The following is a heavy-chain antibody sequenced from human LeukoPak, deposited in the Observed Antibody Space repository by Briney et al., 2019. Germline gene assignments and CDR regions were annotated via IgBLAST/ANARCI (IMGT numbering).Heavy chain of an antibody. CDR2: IYHSGST. Sequence: SETLSLTCAVYGGSFSGYYWSWIRQPPGKGLEWIGSIYHSGSTYYNPSLKSRVTISVDTSKNQFSLKLSSVTAADTAVYYCARGKYDFWSGYYTGWFDPWGQGTLVTVSS. V-gene: IGHV4-34*01. CDR3: ARGKYDFWSGYYTGWFDP. J-gene: IGHJ5*02. CDR1: GGSFSGYY. D-gene: IGHD3-3*01.